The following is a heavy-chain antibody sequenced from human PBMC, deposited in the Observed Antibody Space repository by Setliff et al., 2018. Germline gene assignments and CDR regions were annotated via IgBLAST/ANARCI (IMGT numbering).Heavy chain of an antibody. Sequence: SETLSLTCNVSGGSVTRYSWTWIRQPPGRGLEWIGSMSYSGSNDYNLSLKNRVTMSIHTSKNQFSLSLSSVTAADTAVYYCARQKPVSLYDNMVGFDPWGQGTLVTVSS. D-gene: IGHD3-22*01. J-gene: IGHJ5*02. CDR3: ARQKPVSLYDNMVGFDP. CDR1: GGSVTRYS. CDR2: MSYSGSN. V-gene: IGHV4-59*08.